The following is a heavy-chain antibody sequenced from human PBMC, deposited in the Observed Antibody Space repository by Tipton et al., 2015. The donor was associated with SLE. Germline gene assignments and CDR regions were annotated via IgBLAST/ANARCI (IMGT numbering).Heavy chain of an antibody. J-gene: IGHJ6*02. CDR1: GGSISSYY. V-gene: IGHV4-59*07. D-gene: IGHD3-16*01. CDR2: IYYSGST. Sequence: TLSLTCTVSGGSISSYYWSWIRQPPGKGLEWIGYIYYSGSTNYNPSLKSRVTISVDTSKNQFSLKLSSVTAADTAVYYCAATFTAARGMDVCGQGTTFTVSS. CDR3: AATFTAARGMDV.